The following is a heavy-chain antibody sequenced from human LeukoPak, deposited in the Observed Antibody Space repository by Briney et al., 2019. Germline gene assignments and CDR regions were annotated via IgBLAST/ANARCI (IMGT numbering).Heavy chain of an antibody. Sequence: ASVKVSCKASGYTFTSYYMHWVRQAPGQGLEWMGIINPSGGSTSYVQKFQGRVTMTRDTSTSTVYMELSSLRSEDTAVYYCARDSGDSSGYYPPSFDYWGQGTLVTVSS. V-gene: IGHV1-46*01. CDR1: GYTFTSYY. CDR3: ARDSGDSSGYYPPSFDY. CDR2: INPSGGST. J-gene: IGHJ4*02. D-gene: IGHD3-22*01.